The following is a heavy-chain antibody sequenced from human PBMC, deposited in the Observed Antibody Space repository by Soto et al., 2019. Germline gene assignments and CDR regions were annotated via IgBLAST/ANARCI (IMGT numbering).Heavy chain of an antibody. D-gene: IGHD2-2*01. J-gene: IGHJ4*02. CDR1: GLTFSSYW. V-gene: IGHV3-7*01. CDR3: ARPARECSSPGCAN. CDR2: INQDGSES. Sequence: QPGGSLRLSCVASGLTFSSYWMSWVRQAPGKGLEWVANINQDGSESYYVDSVKGRFTISRDNAKNSLYLQMTSLRAEDTAVYYCARPARECSSPGCANWGQGTLVTVSS.